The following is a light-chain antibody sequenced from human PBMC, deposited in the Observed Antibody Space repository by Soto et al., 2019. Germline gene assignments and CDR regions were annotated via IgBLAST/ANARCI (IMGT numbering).Light chain of an antibody. CDR3: QQTYTTPEIT. Sequence: DIQMTQSPSSLSACXXDRVTITCRASQSISIYLNWYQLKPGKAPNLXXYGASYLKSGVPTRFSGSGSGTDFTLTISSLQPEDFAIYYCQQTYTTPEITFGQGTRLEIK. CDR1: QSISIY. V-gene: IGKV1-39*01. CDR2: GAS. J-gene: IGKJ5*01.